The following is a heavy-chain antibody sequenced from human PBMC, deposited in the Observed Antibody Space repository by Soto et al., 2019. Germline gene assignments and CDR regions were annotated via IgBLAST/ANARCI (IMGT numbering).Heavy chain of an antibody. CDR1: GGSFSGYY. Sequence: PSETLSLTCAVYGGSFSGYYWSWIRQPPGKGLEWIGEINHSGSTNYNPSLKSRITISVDTSKNQFSLKLSSVTAADTAVYYCARGHRVPAAMKYYYYGMDVWGQGTTVTVSS. CDR2: INHSGST. D-gene: IGHD2-2*01. V-gene: IGHV4-34*01. CDR3: ARGHRVPAAMKYYYYGMDV. J-gene: IGHJ6*02.